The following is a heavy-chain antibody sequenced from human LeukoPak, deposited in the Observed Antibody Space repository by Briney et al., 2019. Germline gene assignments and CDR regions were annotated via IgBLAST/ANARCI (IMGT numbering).Heavy chain of an antibody. D-gene: IGHD3-22*01. V-gene: IGHV3-23*01. CDR3: AKDTDSSGYFPEPQLGWYFDL. CDR1: GFTFSSYA. J-gene: IGHJ2*01. CDR2: ISGSGGST. Sequence: GGSLRLSCAVSGFTFSSYAMSWVRQAPGKGLEWVSAISGSGGSTYYADSVKGRFTISRDNSKNTLYLQMNSLRAEDTAVYYCAKDTDSSGYFPEPQLGWYFDLWGRGTLVTVSS.